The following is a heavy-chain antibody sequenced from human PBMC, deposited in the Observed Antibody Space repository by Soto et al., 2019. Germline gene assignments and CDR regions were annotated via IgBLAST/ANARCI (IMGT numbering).Heavy chain of an antibody. J-gene: IGHJ4*02. D-gene: IGHD2-15*01. V-gene: IGHV5-51*01. CDR1: GYSFTSSW. CDR3: ARQGAGGLFDY. Sequence: GESLKISCKVSGYSFTSSWIGGVRQMPGKGLEWMVIINPGDSDTRYNPSLQGRVTISADKSNSTAYLQWSSLKASDTAMYYCARQGAGGLFDYWGQGTLVTVSS. CDR2: INPGDSDT.